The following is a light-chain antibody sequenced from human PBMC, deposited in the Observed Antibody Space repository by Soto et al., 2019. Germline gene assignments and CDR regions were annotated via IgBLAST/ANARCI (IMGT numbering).Light chain of an antibody. CDR1: SSDIGAYNY. V-gene: IGLV2-11*01. CDR3: CSYAGSSSDV. J-gene: IGLJ7*01. CDR2: TVT. Sequence: QSALTQPRSVSGSPGQSVTISCTGTSSDIGAYNYVSWYQQHPGKAPKLMIYTVTNRPSGVPDRFSDSKSDNTASLTISGLQADDEADYYCCSYAGSSSDVFGTGTQLTVL.